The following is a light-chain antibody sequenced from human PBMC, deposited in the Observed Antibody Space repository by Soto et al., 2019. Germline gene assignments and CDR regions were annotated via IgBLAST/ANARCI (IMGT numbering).Light chain of an antibody. Sequence: EILFTQSPDTLTLSPGERATPSCRGSQSIRSERLAWYQQEPGQAHRLLIYGASTRATGIQDRFSGGGSETDFILTISRVEPEDFAMYYCQHYENSPITFGPGTRLEIK. CDR3: QHYENSPIT. J-gene: IGKJ5*01. CDR2: GAS. V-gene: IGKV3-20*01. CDR1: QSIRSER.